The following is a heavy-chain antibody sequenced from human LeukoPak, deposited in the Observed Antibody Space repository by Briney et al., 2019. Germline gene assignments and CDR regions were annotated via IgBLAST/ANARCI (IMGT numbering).Heavy chain of an antibody. J-gene: IGHJ2*01. V-gene: IGHV4-34*01. Sequence: SETLSLTCAVYGGSFSGYFWTWIRQSPGKGLEWIGSIYYSGSTYYNPSLKSRVTISVDTSKNQFSLKLSSVTAADTAVYYCARHIGGDFDLWGRGTLVTVSS. D-gene: IGHD2-15*01. CDR3: ARHIGGDFDL. CDR2: IYYSGST. CDR1: GGSFSGYF.